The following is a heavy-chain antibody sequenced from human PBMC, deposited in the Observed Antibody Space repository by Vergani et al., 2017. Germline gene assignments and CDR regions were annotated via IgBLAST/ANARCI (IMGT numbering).Heavy chain of an antibody. D-gene: IGHD3-3*01. CDR2: ISSSSSHT. V-gene: IGHV3-11*06. Sequence: QVQLVESGGALVRPGGSLRLSCAASGFTFSDFYMTWIRQAPGKGLEWVSYISSSSSHTNYADSVKRRFTISRDNGKNSLYLQMHSLRADDTAVYYCARVGAAWAFDIWGQGTVVTVSS. J-gene: IGHJ3*02. CDR1: GFTFSDFY. CDR3: ARVGAAWAFDI.